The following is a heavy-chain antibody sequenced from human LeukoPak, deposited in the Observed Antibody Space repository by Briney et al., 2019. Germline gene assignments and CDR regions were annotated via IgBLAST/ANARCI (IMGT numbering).Heavy chain of an antibody. V-gene: IGHV3-21*01. J-gene: IGHJ4*02. CDR2: ISSRGSYI. D-gene: IGHD2-21*02. CDR1: DFNFNTYT. Sequence: GGSLRLSCTASDFNFNTYTIDWVRQAPGKGLEWVSSISSRGSYIYYADALRDRFSTSRDNAKNSVYLQMDGLRVEDTAVYYCAKIDDYYKHFDSWGQGTLVTVSS. CDR3: AKIDDYYKHFDS.